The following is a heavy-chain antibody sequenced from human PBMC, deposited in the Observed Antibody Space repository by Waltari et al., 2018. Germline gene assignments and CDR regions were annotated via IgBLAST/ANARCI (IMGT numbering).Heavy chain of an antibody. CDR3: ARDGGVGATTPFDY. J-gene: IGHJ4*02. CDR2: IYYSGSP. CDR1: GGSISSSSYY. Sequence: QLQLQESGPGLVKPSETLSLTCTVSGGSISSSSYYWGWIRQPPGKGLEWIGSIYYSGSPYYNPSLKSRVTISVDTSKNQFSLKLSSVTAADTAVYYCARDGGVGATTPFDYWGQRTLVTVSS. V-gene: IGHV4-39*07. D-gene: IGHD1-26*01.